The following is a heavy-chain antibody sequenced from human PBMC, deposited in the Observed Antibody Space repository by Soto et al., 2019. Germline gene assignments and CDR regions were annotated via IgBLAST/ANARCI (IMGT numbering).Heavy chain of an antibody. D-gene: IGHD1-26*01. Sequence: GGSLRLSCEASGFSFSSYAMSWVRQAPGKGLEWVSAISGPGDFTYYADSVKGHFTISRDSSKNTLYLQMNSLRVGDTAVYYCARSLYSGSYYRLDYWDQGTLVTVSS. CDR3: ARSLYSGSYYRLDY. V-gene: IGHV3-23*01. CDR2: ISGPGDFT. CDR1: GFSFSSYA. J-gene: IGHJ4*02.